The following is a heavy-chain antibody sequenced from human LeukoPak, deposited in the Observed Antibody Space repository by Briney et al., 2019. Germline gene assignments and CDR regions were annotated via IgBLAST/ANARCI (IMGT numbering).Heavy chain of an antibody. Sequence: GGSLRLSCAASGFTFSSYAMHWVRQAPGKGLEWVAVISYDGSNKYYADSVKGRFTISRDNSKNTLYLQMNSLRAEDTAVYYCVSGPKYSGYEGVDYWGQGTLVTVSS. V-gene: IGHV3-30*14. CDR2: ISYDGSNK. J-gene: IGHJ4*02. CDR1: GFTFSSYA. D-gene: IGHD5-12*01. CDR3: VSGPKYSGYEGVDY.